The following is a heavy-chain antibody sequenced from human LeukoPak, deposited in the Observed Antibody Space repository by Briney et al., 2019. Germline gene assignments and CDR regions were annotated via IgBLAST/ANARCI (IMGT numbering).Heavy chain of an antibody. J-gene: IGHJ5*02. CDR2: INHSGST. D-gene: IGHD3-22*01. V-gene: IGHV4-34*01. CDR3: ATSYTRIKRWFDP. Sequence: SETLSLTCAVYGGSFSGYYWSWIRQPPGKGLEWIGEINHSGSTNYNPSLKSRVTISVDTSKNQFSLKLSSVTAADTAVYYCATSYTRIKRWFDPWGQGTPVTVSS. CDR1: GGSFSGYY.